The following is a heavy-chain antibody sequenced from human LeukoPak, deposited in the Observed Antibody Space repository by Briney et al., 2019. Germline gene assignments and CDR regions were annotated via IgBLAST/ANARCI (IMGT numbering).Heavy chain of an antibody. D-gene: IGHD2-15*01. CDR2: ISTYNGNT. Sequence: ASVKVSCKASGYTFTSYGISWVRQAPGRGLEWMGWISTYNGNTNYAQKLQGRVTMTTDTSTTTAYMELRSLRSDDTAVYYCARDGRDCSGGSCYSSWFDPWGQGTLVTVSS. CDR1: GYTFTSYG. CDR3: ARDGRDCSGGSCYSSWFDP. V-gene: IGHV1-18*01. J-gene: IGHJ5*02.